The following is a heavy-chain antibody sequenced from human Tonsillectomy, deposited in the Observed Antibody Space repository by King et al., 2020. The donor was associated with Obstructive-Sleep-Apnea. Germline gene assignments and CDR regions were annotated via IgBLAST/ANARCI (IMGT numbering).Heavy chain of an antibody. J-gene: IGHJ4*02. Sequence: VQLVESGGGLIQPGGSLRLSFAAPGFTFSSYTISWVRQAPGKGLEWVPGIRWTGVSTYYADSGKGRFTVSRDNSKNTLYLQMNRLRAEDTAIYYCAKDQLWEKDYWGQGTLVTVSS. CDR1: GFTFSSYT. V-gene: IGHV3-23*04. CDR2: IRWTGVST. D-gene: IGHD5-18*01. CDR3: AKDQLWEKDY.